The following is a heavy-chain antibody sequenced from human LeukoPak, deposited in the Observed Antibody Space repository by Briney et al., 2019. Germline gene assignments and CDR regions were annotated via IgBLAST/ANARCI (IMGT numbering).Heavy chain of an antibody. J-gene: IGHJ4*02. CDR3: ARGLHYYDSSGYPEAGFDS. D-gene: IGHD3-22*01. V-gene: IGHV4-30-4*08. CDR2: IYYSGNT. Sequence: PSETLSLTCTVSGGSISSGDYYWTWIRQPPGQGLEWIGNIYYSGNTYYNPSLKSRVTISIDTSKNQFSLKLSSVTAADTAVYYCARGLHYYDSSGYPEAGFDSWGQGTLVTVSS. CDR1: GGSISSGDYY.